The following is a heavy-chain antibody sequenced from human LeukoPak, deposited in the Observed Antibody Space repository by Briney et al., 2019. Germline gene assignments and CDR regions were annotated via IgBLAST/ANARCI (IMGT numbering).Heavy chain of an antibody. CDR2: LHSGGHT. CDR3: ARDKRRRYQLLEEYYYYYGMDV. D-gene: IGHD2-2*01. V-gene: IGHV3-53*01. Sequence: HPGGSLRLSCAASGFTISTNYLSWVRQAPGKGLVWVSALHSGGHTFYADSVRGRFTISRDNAKNSLYLQMNSLRAEDTAVYYCARDKRRRYQLLEEYYYYYGMDVWGQGTTVTVSS. J-gene: IGHJ6*02. CDR1: GFTISTNY.